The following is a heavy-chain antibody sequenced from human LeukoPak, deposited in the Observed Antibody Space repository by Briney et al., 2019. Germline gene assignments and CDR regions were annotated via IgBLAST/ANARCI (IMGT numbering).Heavy chain of an antibody. D-gene: IGHD2-21*02. V-gene: IGHV4-34*01. CDR2: INHSGST. CDR3: ARGTAGYYFDY. J-gene: IGHJ4*02. Sequence: PSETLSLTCAVYGGSFSGYYWSWIRQPPGKGLEWIGEINHSGSTNYNPSLKSRVTISVDTSKNQFSLKLSSVTAADTAVCYCARGTAGYYFDYWGQGTLVTVSS. CDR1: GGSFSGYY.